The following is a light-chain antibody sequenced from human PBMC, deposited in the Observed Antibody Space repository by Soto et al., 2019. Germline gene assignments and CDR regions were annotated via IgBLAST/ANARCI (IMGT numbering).Light chain of an antibody. CDR1: HDITSY. Sequence: DIQMTQSPSSLSASVGDRVTITCQASHDITSYLNWYKHKPGKAPKLLIYDASILEAGVPSRFSGSGSGTEFTFTISRLQPEDVATYYCQKCDYLPIFGPGTTVDFK. CDR3: QKCDYLPI. V-gene: IGKV1-33*01. J-gene: IGKJ3*01. CDR2: DAS.